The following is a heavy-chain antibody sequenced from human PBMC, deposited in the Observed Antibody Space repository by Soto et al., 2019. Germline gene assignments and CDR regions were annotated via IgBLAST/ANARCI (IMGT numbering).Heavy chain of an antibody. CDR1: GFTFSSYA. CDR2: ISGSGGST. D-gene: IGHD5-18*01. J-gene: IGHJ6*02. V-gene: IGHV3-23*01. Sequence: QAGGSLRLSCAASGFTFSSYAMSWVRQAPGKGLEWVSAISGSGGSTYYADSVKGRFTISRDNSKNTLYLQMNSLRAEDTAVYYCAKDGEYSYGTAGYTLTPSYYYGMDVWGQGTTVTVSS. CDR3: AKDGEYSYGTAGYTLTPSYYYGMDV.